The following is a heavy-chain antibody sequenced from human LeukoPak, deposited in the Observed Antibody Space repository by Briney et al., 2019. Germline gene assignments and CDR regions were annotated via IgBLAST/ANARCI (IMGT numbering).Heavy chain of an antibody. V-gene: IGHV4-39*07. Sequence: SETLSLTCTVSGGPISSSSYYWGWIRQPPGKGLEWIGSIYYSGSTSYNPSLKSRVTISVDTSKNQFSLKLSSVTAADTAVYYCARNGNEYSSSSEGWFDPWGQGTLVTVSS. CDR1: GGPISSSSYY. CDR2: IYYSGST. J-gene: IGHJ5*02. D-gene: IGHD6-6*01. CDR3: ARNGNEYSSSSEGWFDP.